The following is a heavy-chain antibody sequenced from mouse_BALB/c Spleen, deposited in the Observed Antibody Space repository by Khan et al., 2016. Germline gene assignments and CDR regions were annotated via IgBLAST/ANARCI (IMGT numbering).Heavy chain of an antibody. D-gene: IGHD1-2*01. V-gene: IGHV1-77*01. CDR2: IFPGRGST. CDR3: ARSYYGYFAMDY. Sequence: VELVESGTELPRPGASVKLSCKASGYTFTDYYLHWVKQRTGQGLEWIGEIFPGRGSTYYNENFKGKASLTAETSSSTAYMQLSSLTSEDSAVYFCARSYYGYFAMDYWGHGASVTVSS. CDR1: GYTFTDYY. J-gene: IGHJ4*01.